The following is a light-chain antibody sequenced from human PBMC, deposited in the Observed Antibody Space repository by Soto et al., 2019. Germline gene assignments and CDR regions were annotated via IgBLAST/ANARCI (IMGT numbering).Light chain of an antibody. CDR1: QSISDW. CDR2: DAS. V-gene: IGKV1-5*01. CDR3: QQHNSPPWT. Sequence: DIQMTQSPSTLSASVGDRVTITCRASQSISDWLAWFQQKPGKAPKVRIYDASTLESGVPSRFSGSGYGTAFTLTIRRLQPEDSATYYCQQHNSPPWTFGQGTRVES. J-gene: IGKJ1*01.